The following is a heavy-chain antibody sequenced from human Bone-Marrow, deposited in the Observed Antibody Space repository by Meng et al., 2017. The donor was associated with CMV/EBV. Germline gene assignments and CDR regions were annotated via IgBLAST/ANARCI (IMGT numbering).Heavy chain of an antibody. CDR2: ISSSGSTR. J-gene: IGHJ6*02. V-gene: IGHV3-48*03. CDR3: ARADSSEYSSGWYWSYYYYGMDV. D-gene: IGHD6-19*01. CDR1: GFSFSSYE. Sequence: GGSLRLSCAASGFSFSSYEMNWVRQAPGKGLEWVSYISSSGSTRYYGDSVRGRFTISRDNAENSLYLQMNSLRAEDTAVYYCARADSSEYSSGWYWSYYYYGMDVWGQGTTVTVSS.